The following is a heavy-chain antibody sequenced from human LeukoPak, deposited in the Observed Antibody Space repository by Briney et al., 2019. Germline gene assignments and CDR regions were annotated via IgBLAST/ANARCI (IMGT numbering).Heavy chain of an antibody. CDR2: IYYSGST. Sequence: SQTLSLTCTVSGGSISSGDYYWSWIRQPPGKGPEWIGYIYYSGSTYYNPSLKSRVTISVDTSKNQFSLKLSSVTAADTAVYYCARVVSYYDYVWGSYRCYLDYWGQGTLVTVSS. CDR1: GGSISSGDYY. CDR3: ARVVSYYDYVWGSYRCYLDY. J-gene: IGHJ4*02. D-gene: IGHD3-16*02. V-gene: IGHV4-30-4*01.